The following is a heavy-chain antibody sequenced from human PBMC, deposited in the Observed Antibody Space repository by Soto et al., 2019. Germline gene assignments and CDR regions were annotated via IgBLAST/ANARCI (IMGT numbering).Heavy chain of an antibody. CDR2: INHSGST. J-gene: IGHJ6*02. CDR1: GGYFRGYY. Sequence: SETLSLTCTIYGGYFRGYYWSWIRPPPGKGLEWIGEINHSGSTNYSPSLKRRVSISVDTSKDKFSLNLSSVTAADTAVYYCASGKTRTARPSLRYYYYCLDVWGQGTTVTVSS. D-gene: IGHD6-6*01. CDR3: ASGKTRTARPSLRYYYYCLDV. V-gene: IGHV4-34*01.